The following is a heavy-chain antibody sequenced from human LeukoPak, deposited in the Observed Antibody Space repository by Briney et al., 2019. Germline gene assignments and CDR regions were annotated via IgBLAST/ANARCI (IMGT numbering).Heavy chain of an antibody. J-gene: IGHJ5*02. Sequence: GGSLRLSCAASGFTFSSYAMSWVRQAPGKGLEWVSGISGSGGSTYYADSVKGRFTISRDNSKNTLYLQMNSLRAEDTAVYYCTRAGIPGYCSGASCSNWFDPWGQGTLVTVSS. CDR1: GFTFSSYA. D-gene: IGHD2-15*01. CDR2: ISGSGGST. V-gene: IGHV3-23*01. CDR3: TRAGIPGYCSGASCSNWFDP.